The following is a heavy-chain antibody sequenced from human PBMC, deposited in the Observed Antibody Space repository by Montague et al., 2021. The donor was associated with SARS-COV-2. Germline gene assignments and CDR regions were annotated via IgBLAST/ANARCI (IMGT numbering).Heavy chain of an antibody. V-gene: IGHV4-59*01. CDR3: ARTSLASASCRFDP. J-gene: IGHJ5*02. Sequence: SETLSLTCTVSGGSTDTFYWGSVRQPPRQRLEWIGYIYYSWGTDYDPSLKSRVTISIDTSKNQFSLNLTSVTAADTGVYYCARTSLASASCRFDPWGQGTLVTVSS. D-gene: IGHD3-16*02. CDR1: GGSTDTFY. CDR2: IYYSWGT.